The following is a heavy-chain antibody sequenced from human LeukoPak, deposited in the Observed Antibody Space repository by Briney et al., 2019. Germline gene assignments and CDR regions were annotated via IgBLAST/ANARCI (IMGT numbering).Heavy chain of an antibody. CDR2: INPSGGST. J-gene: IGHJ4*02. V-gene: IGHV1-46*01. D-gene: IGHD5-18*01. CDR1: GYTFTSYY. Sequence: ASGKVSCKASGYTFTSYYMHWVRQAPGQGLEWMGIINPSGGSTSYAQKFQGRVTMTRDTSTSTVYMELSSLRSEDTAVYYCARKAAMVPSLDYWGQGTLVTVSS. CDR3: ARKAAMVPSLDY.